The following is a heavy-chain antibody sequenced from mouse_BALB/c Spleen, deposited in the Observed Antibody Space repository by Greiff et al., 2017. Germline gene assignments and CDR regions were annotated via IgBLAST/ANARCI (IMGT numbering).Heavy chain of an antibody. CDR1: GFTFSSYY. Sequence: EVNVVESGGGLVKLGGSLKLSCAASGFTFSSYYMSWVRQTPEKRLELVAAINSNGGSTYYPDTVKGRFTISRDNAKNTLYLQMSSLKSEDTALYYCARQGNYYAMDDWGQGTSVTVSS. CDR3: ARQGNYYAMDD. D-gene: IGHD2-1*01. J-gene: IGHJ4*01. CDR2: INSNGGST. V-gene: IGHV5-6-2*01.